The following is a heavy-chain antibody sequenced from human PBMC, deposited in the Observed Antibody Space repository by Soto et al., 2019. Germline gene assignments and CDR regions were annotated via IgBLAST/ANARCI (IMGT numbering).Heavy chain of an antibody. D-gene: IGHD4-17*01. V-gene: IGHV3-23*01. CDR2: ITSSGGGT. CDR1: GFTFSAYV. CDR3: VKRLTTVTTVFDY. J-gene: IGHJ4*02. Sequence: EVEVLESGGGLVQPGGSLRLSCAASGFTFSAYVMSWVRQAPGKGLEWVSSITSSGGGTYYADSVKGRFTVSRDNSKNMLYLQMNSLRAEDTAVYYCVKRLTTVTTVFDYWGQGTLVTVSS.